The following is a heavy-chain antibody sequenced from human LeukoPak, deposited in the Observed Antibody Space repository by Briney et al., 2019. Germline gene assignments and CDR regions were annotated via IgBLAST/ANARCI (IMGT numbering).Heavy chain of an antibody. Sequence: PSETLSLTCAVYGGSFSGYYWSWIRQPPGKGLEWIGEINHSGSTNYNPSLKSRVTISVDTSKNQFSLKLSSVTAADTAVYYCARTSAVAGPDYWGQGTLVTVSS. V-gene: IGHV4-34*01. J-gene: IGHJ4*02. D-gene: IGHD6-19*01. CDR2: INHSGST. CDR3: ARTSAVAGPDY. CDR1: GGSFSGYY.